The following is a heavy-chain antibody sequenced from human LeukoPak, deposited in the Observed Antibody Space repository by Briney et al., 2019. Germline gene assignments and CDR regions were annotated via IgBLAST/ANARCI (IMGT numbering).Heavy chain of an antibody. J-gene: IGHJ4*02. D-gene: IGHD3/OR15-3a*01. Sequence: PGGSLRLSCAASGFTFSSYSMSWVRQAPGKGLEWVANIKQDGSEKYYVDSVKGRFTISRDNAKNSLYLQMNSLRAEDTAVYYCARDSVIYGYWGQGTLVTVSS. CDR1: GFTFSSYS. CDR2: IKQDGSEK. CDR3: ARDSVIYGY. V-gene: IGHV3-7*01.